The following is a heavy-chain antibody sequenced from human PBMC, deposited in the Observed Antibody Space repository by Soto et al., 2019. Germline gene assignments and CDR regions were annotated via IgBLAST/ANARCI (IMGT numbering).Heavy chain of an antibody. D-gene: IGHD3-9*01. Sequence: GASVKVSCKASGDTFTSYAMHWVRQAPGQRLEWMGWINAGNGNTKYSQKFQGRVTITRDTSASTAYMELSSLRSEDTAVYYCARDSLLLTGYYTHYYYGMDVWGQGTTVTVSS. J-gene: IGHJ6*02. CDR3: ARDSLLLTGYYTHYYYGMDV. V-gene: IGHV1-3*01. CDR1: GDTFTSYA. CDR2: INAGNGNT.